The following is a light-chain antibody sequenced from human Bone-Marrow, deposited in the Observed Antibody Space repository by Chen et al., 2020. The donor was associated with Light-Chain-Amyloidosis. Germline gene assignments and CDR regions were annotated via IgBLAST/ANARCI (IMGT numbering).Light chain of an antibody. J-gene: IGLJ2*01. CDR3: QSADSSGTYEVI. V-gene: IGLV3-25*03. CDR2: RDT. CDR1: DLPTKY. Sequence: SYELTQPPSVSVSPGQTASITCSGDDLPTKYAYWYQQKPGQAPVLVIPRDTERPSGISERFSGYSSGTTATLTISGVQAEDEADYHCQSADSSGTYEVIFGGGTKLTVL.